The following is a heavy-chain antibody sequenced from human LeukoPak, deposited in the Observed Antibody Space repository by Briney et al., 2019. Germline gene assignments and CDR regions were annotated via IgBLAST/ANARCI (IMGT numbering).Heavy chain of an antibody. J-gene: IGHJ4*02. Sequence: GSSVQVSCKASGYSFTGYYMHWVRQAPGPPLEWTGWINPHSGDTDYAQKFQGRVTMTRDTSINTAYMELRRLTSDDADVYYCARDDRGTATSYGHWGQGTLVTVSS. D-gene: IGHD5-24*01. V-gene: IGHV1-2*02. CDR3: ARDDRGTATSYGH. CDR1: GYSFTGYY. CDR2: INPHSGDT.